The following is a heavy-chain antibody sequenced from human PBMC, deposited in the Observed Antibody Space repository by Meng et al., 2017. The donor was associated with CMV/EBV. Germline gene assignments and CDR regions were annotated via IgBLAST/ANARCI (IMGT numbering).Heavy chain of an antibody. CDR1: GFTFSSYA. CDR2: ISGSGGST. D-gene: IGHD3-3*01. CDR3: AKWGNDFWSGYYPEHYFDY. Sequence: GSLRLSCAASGFTFSSYAMSWVRQAPGKGLEWVSAISGSGGSTYYADSVKGRFTISRDNSKNTLYLQMNSLRAEDTAVYYCAKWGNDFWSGYYPEHYFDYWGQGTLVTVSS. V-gene: IGHV3-23*01. J-gene: IGHJ4*02.